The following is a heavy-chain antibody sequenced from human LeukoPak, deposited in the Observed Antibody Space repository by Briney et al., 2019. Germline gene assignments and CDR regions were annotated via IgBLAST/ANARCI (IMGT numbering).Heavy chain of an antibody. D-gene: IGHD3-10*01. CDR3: ARAMVRGVIWDY. J-gene: IGHJ4*02. CDR2: IYTSGTT. Sequence: SETLSLTCTVSGGSISSYYWSWIRQPAGKGLEWIGRIYTSGTTIYNPSLKSRVTISVDTSKNQFSLKLSSVTAADTAVYYCARAMVRGVIWDYWGQGTLVTVSS. V-gene: IGHV4-4*07. CDR1: GGSISSYY.